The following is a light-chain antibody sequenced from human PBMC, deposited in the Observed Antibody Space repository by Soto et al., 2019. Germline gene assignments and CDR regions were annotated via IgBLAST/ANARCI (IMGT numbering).Light chain of an antibody. CDR2: LTS. V-gene: IGKV1-8*01. CDR3: QQSFTTPWT. J-gene: IGKJ1*01. CDR1: QGIISY. Sequence: AIRMTQSPSSLSSSTGDRVTITCRASQGIISYLAWYQQKPGKAPKLLIYLTSTLESGVPSRFSGSGSGTDFTLTISSLQPEDFATYHCQQSFTTPWTFGQGTKVDIK.